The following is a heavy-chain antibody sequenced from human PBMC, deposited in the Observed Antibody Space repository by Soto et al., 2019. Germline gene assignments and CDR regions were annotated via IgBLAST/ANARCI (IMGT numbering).Heavy chain of an antibody. V-gene: IGHV3-23*01. CDR2: ISDIGGTT. J-gene: IGHJ4*02. Sequence: EVQLLESGGGLVQPGRSLRLSCAASGFTFNSYAVSWVRQAPGKGLEWVSAISDIGGTTYYADSVKGRFTISRDNSKNTLYLQMNNLRAEDTAVYYCAREYSSAWKTVDYWGQGTLVTVSS. D-gene: IGHD6-19*01. CDR1: GFTFNSYA. CDR3: AREYSSAWKTVDY.